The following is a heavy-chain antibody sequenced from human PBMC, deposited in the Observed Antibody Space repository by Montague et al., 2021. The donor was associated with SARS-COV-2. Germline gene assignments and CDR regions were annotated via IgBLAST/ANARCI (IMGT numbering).Heavy chain of an antibody. Sequence: CAISGDSVSSNIAAWNWIRQSPSRGLEWLGWTYYRSKWYNDYSVSVRSRITISPDTSKNQFSLQLNSVTPEDTAVYYCTQARGPGSTTWHYFDYWGQGTLVTVSS. CDR3: TQARGPGSTTWHYFDY. V-gene: IGHV6-1*01. CDR2: TYYRSKWYN. J-gene: IGHJ4*02. CDR1: GDSVSSNIAA. D-gene: IGHD6-13*01.